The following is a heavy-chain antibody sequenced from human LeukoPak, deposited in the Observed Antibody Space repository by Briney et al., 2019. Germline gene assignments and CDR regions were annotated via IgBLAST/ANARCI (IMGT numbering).Heavy chain of an antibody. CDR1: GYTFTDYY. Sequence: ASVKVSCKAPGYTFTDYYMHWVRQAPGQGFEWMGWINPNDGDTNYAQKFQGRVTMTRDTSISTAHTEVSRLRSDDTAVYYCARANFLYCSSSTCLFDYWGQGTLVTVSS. V-gene: IGHV1-2*02. D-gene: IGHD2-2*01. CDR2: INPNDGDT. CDR3: ARANFLYCSSSTCLFDY. J-gene: IGHJ4*02.